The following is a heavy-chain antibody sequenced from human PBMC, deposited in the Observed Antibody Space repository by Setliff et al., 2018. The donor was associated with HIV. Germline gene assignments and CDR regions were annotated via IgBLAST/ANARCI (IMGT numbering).Heavy chain of an antibody. D-gene: IGHD3-10*01. V-gene: IGHV1-46*01. CDR2: IAPSSGGI. J-gene: IGHJ4*02. CDR3: AREFRGGTKGFDY. Sequence: ASVKVSCKASGYTFTSYILHWVRQAAGQGLEWVGRIAPSSGGIHYAQKFQDRVTMTRDTSTSTVYMVLSRLRSEDTAVYYCAREFRGGTKGFDYWGQGTLVTVSS. CDR1: GYTFTSYI.